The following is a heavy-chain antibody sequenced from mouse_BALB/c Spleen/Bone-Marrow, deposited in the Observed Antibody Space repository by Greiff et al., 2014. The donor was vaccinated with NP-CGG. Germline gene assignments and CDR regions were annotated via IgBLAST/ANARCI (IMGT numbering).Heavy chain of an antibody. CDR1: GFTFTDYY. V-gene: IGHV7-3*02. CDR3: ARDKNYGSYWYFDV. CDR2: IRNKANGYTT. Sequence: EVKLMESGGGLVQPGGSLRLSCATSGFTFTDYYMSWVRQPPGKALEWLGFIRNKANGYTTEHSASVKGRFTISRDNSQSILYLQMNTLRAEDSATYYCARDKNYGSYWYFDVWGAGTTVTVSS. D-gene: IGHD2-1*01. J-gene: IGHJ1*01.